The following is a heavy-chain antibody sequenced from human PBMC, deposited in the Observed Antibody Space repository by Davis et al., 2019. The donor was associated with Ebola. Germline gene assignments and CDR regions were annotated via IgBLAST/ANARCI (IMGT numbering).Heavy chain of an antibody. CDR2: IYDQST. Sequence: GGSLRLSCAASGFTFSSFEMNWVRQAPGKGLEWVSVIYDQSTAYADAVRGRFIISRDKSNNTLYLEMSSLRAEDTAVYYCAKDLSGWYSFDYWGQGTLVTVSS. CDR3: AKDLSGWYSFDY. V-gene: IGHV3-53*01. CDR1: GFTFSSFE. D-gene: IGHD6-19*01. J-gene: IGHJ4*02.